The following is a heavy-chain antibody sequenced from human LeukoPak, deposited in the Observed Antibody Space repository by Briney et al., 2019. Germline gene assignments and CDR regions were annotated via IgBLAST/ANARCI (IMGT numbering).Heavy chain of an antibody. V-gene: IGHV3-23*01. J-gene: IGHJ4*02. D-gene: IGHD6-19*01. CDR2: ISGSGGST. Sequence: GGSLRLSCAASGFTFSSYAMSWVRQAPGKGLEWVSAISGSGGSTYYADSVKGRFTISRDNAKNSLYLQMNSLRAEDTAVYYCARDPYSSGWKPPDYWGQGTLVTVSS. CDR3: ARDPYSSGWKPPDY. CDR1: GFTFSSYA.